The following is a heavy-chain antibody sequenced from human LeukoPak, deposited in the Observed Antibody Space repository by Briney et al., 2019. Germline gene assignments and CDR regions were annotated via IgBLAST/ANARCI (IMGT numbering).Heavy chain of an antibody. V-gene: IGHV4-34*01. CDR2: INHSGSI. D-gene: IGHD6-13*01. CDR1: GGSFSDYY. J-gene: IGHJ6*03. CDR3: ARSAQLLVNYMDV. Sequence: SETLSLTCAVYGGSFSDYYWTWIRQSPGKGLEWIGEINHSGSINSNPSLKSRITMSVDTSKNQFSLKLNSVTAADTAVYYCARSAQLLVNYMDVWGKGTTVTISS.